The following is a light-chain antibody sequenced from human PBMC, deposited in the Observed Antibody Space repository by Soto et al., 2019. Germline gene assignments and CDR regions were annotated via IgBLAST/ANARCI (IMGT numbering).Light chain of an antibody. Sequence: SYELTQPPSVSVSPGQTASITCSGDKLGDKYACWYQQKPGQSPVLVIYQDNKRPSGIPDRFSGSHSGNTATLTISGTQAMDEADYYCQAWDSSTVLFGGGTQLTVL. CDR2: QDN. V-gene: IGLV3-1*01. CDR1: KLGDKY. CDR3: QAWDSSTVL. J-gene: IGLJ2*01.